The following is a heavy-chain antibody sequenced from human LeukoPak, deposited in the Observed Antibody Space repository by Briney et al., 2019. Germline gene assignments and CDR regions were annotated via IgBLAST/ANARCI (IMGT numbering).Heavy chain of an antibody. J-gene: IGHJ4*02. V-gene: IGHV4-59*01. CDR2: IYYNGST. CDR1: GGSISSYY. D-gene: IGHD5/OR15-5a*01. CDR3: ARDGAHWGLCLPDY. Sequence: ASETLSLTCTVSGGSISSYYWTWVRQSPGKGLEWIGYIYYNGSTNLNPSLKGRVTLSVDTSKNQFSLNLRSVTAADTAVYYCARDGAHWGLCLPDYWGQGTLVAVSS.